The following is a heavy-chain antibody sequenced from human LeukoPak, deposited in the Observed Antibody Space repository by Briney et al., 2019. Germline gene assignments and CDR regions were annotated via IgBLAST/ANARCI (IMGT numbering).Heavy chain of an antibody. Sequence: GGSLRLSCAASRFTFSSYAMTWVRQAPGKGLQWVSAISGGGVSTYYADSVKGRFTISRDNSKNTLYLQMNSLRAEDTAVYYCAKYYYDSSGYYITPPARAPDYWGQGTLVTVSS. V-gene: IGHV3-23*01. D-gene: IGHD3-22*01. J-gene: IGHJ4*02. CDR2: ISGGGVST. CDR3: AKYYYDSSGYYITPPARAPDY. CDR1: RFTFSSYA.